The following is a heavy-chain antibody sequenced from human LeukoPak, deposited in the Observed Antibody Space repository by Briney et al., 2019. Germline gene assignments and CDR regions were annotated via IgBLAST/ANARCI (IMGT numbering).Heavy chain of an antibody. CDR3: ASGPSDLGSSSQY. J-gene: IGHJ4*02. CDR1: AYTFTDYY. V-gene: IGHV1-2*02. Sequence: ASVRASCKAFAYTFTDYYIHWVRQAPGQGLEWMGWINPNSGDTNYAQKFQGRVTMTRDTSISTAYMDLTRLRSDDTAVYFCASGPSDLGSSSQYWGQGTLVTVSS. D-gene: IGHD6-6*01. CDR2: INPNSGDT.